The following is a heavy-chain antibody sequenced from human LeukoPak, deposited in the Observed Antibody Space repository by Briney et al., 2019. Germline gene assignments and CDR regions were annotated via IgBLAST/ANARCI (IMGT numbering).Heavy chain of an antibody. CDR3: ARHGIAAAAANYYYYGMDV. J-gene: IGHJ6*02. Sequence: PSETLSLTCTVSGGSISSYYWSWIRQPPGKGLEWIGYIYYSGSTNYNPSLKSRVTISVDTSKNQFSLKLSSVTAADTAVYYCARHGIAAAAANYYYYGMDVWGQGTTVTVSS. CDR2: IYYSGST. V-gene: IGHV4-59*08. D-gene: IGHD6-13*01. CDR1: GGSISSYY.